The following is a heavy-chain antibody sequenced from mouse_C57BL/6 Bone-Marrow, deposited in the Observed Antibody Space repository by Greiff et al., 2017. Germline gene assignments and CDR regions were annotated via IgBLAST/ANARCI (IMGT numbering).Heavy chain of an antibody. J-gene: IGHJ3*01. D-gene: IGHD2-3*01. Sequence: QLQLKKPGAELVRPGASVKVSCKASGYTFTSYWMHWVKQRPGQGLGWIGRIHPSDSDTNYNQKFKGKATLTVDKSSSTAYMQLSSLTSEDTAIYYCAEGGLLRGFAYWGQGTLVTVSA. CDR3: AEGGLLRGFAY. V-gene: IGHV1-74*01. CDR1: GYTFTSYW. CDR2: IHPSDSDT.